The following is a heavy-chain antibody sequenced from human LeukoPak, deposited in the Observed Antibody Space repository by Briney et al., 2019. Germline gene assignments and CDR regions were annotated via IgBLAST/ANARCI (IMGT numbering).Heavy chain of an antibody. Sequence: GGSLRLSCAASGFNFRGYGMHWVRRAPGKGLEWGTFIHYDGRNQYYADSVKGRFTISRDNSKNTLYLQMNSLRPEDTAVYYSAKAAYDSSGSWYYFDYWGQGTLVTVSS. CDR2: IHYDGRNQ. J-gene: IGHJ4*02. D-gene: IGHD3-22*01. CDR3: AKAAYDSSGSWYYFDY. CDR1: GFNFRGYG. V-gene: IGHV3-30*02.